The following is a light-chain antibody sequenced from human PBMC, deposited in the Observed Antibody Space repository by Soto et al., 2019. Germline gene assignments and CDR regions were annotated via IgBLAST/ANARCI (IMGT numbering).Light chain of an antibody. CDR2: DVR. Sequence: QSVLAQPASVSGSPGQSITISCTGTSSDVGGYNSVSWYQQHPGTAPKLLIYDVRNRPSGVSNRFSGSQSANTAPLTISGLQAEDEADYYCSSYTTSTTYVFGTGTKVTVL. J-gene: IGLJ1*01. CDR3: SSYTTSTTYV. CDR1: SSDVGGYNS. V-gene: IGLV2-14*01.